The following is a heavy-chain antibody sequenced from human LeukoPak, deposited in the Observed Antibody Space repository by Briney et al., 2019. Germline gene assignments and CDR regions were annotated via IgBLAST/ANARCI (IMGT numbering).Heavy chain of an antibody. V-gene: IGHV1-3*01. CDR1: GYTFTNYA. CDR3: ARGYYDLLTGHVVTYYFDY. J-gene: IGHJ4*02. D-gene: IGHD3-9*01. CDR2: INAGNGKT. Sequence: ASVTVSCTASGYTFTNYAVHWVRQAPGQRLEWMGWINAGNGKTNYSQKFQVRVTLTRDTSASTVYMELSSLGSEDTAVYYCARGYYDLLTGHVVTYYFDYWGQGTLVTVSS.